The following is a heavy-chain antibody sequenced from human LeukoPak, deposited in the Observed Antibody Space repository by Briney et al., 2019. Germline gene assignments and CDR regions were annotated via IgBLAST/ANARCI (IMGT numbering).Heavy chain of an antibody. CDR3: ARWLLSREYLGFDY. V-gene: IGHV3-21*01. Sequence: GGSLRLSCAASGFTFSSYSMNWVRQAPGKGLEWVSSISSSSSYIYYADSVKGRFTISRDNAKNSLYLQMNSLRAEDTAVYYCARWLLSREYLGFDYWGQGTLVTVSS. J-gene: IGHJ4*02. CDR1: GFTFSSYS. D-gene: IGHD3-3*01. CDR2: ISSSSSYI.